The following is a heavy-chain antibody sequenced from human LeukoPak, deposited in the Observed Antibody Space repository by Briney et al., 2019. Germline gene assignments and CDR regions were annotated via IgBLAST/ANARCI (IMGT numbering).Heavy chain of an antibody. CDR3: AKQGDSGYAPG. CDR2: ISYDGSNK. CDR1: GFTFSSYG. V-gene: IGHV3-30*18. D-gene: IGHD5-12*01. J-gene: IGHJ4*02. Sequence: GGSLRLSCAASGFTFSSYGMHWVRQAPGKGLEWVAFISYDGSNKYYADSVKGRFTISRDNSKNTLYLQTNSLRDEDTAVYYCAKQGDSGYAPGWGQGTLVTVSS.